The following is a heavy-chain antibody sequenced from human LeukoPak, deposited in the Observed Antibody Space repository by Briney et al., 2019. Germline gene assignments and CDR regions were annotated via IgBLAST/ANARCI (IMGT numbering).Heavy chain of an antibody. V-gene: IGHV1-24*01. CDR2: FDPEDGET. Sequence: ASVKVSCKVSGYTLTELSMHWVRQAPGKGLEWMGGFDPEDGETIYAQKFQGRVTMTEDTSTDTAYMELSSLRSEDTAVYYCRITMVRRVYFDYWGQGTLVTVSS. J-gene: IGHJ4*02. CDR1: GYTLTELS. CDR3: RITMVRRVYFDY. D-gene: IGHD3-10*01.